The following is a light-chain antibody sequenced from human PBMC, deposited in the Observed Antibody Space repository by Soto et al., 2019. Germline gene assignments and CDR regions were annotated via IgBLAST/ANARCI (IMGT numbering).Light chain of an antibody. CDR2: ATS. CDR1: QSVRGH. CDR3: QQYDHWLPA. V-gene: IGKV3-15*01. J-gene: IGKJ1*01. Sequence: ETVMTQFRATLAVSPGERATLSCRTSQSVRGHLAWYQQKPGQIPRLLIYATSTRATGTPARFSGTGSETEYSLTISSLQSEDFAVYYCQQYDHWLPAFGQGTKVEIK.